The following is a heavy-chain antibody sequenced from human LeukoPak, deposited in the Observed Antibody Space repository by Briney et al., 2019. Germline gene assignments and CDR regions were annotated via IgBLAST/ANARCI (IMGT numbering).Heavy chain of an antibody. CDR1: GGSISSSSYY. Sequence: SETLSLTCTVSGGSISSSSYYWGWIRQPPGTGLEWIGSIYYSGSTYYNPSLKSRVTISVDTSKNQFSLKLSSVTAADTAVYYCARQGGYGDAFDIWGQGTMVTVSS. CDR2: IYYSGST. V-gene: IGHV4-39*01. J-gene: IGHJ3*02. D-gene: IGHD5-18*01. CDR3: ARQGGYGDAFDI.